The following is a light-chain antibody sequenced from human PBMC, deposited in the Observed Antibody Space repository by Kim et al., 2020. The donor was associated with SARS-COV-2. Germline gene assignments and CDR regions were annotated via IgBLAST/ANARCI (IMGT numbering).Light chain of an antibody. J-gene: IGLJ2*01. V-gene: IGLV2-8*01. CDR3: SSYADSNNLV. CDR1: SSDVGGYNY. CDR2: EVN. Sequence: QSALTQPPSASGSPGQSVTISCTGTSSDVGGYNYVSWYQQHPGKTPKLIIYEVNERPSGVPDRFSGSKSGNTASLTVSGLQAEDEADYYCSSYADSNNLVFGGGTQLTVL.